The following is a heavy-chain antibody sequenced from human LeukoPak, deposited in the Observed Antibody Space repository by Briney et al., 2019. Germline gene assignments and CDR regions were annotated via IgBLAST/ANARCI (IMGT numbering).Heavy chain of an antibody. D-gene: IGHD2-15*01. Sequence: GGSLRLSCAASGFTFSSYWMSWVRQAPGKGLEWVSAISGSGGSTYYADSVKGRFTISRDNSKNTLYLQMNSLRAEDTAVYYCAKGQEGRTATLGYWGQGTLVTVSS. CDR1: GFTFSSYW. CDR3: AKGQEGRTATLGY. CDR2: ISGSGGST. J-gene: IGHJ4*02. V-gene: IGHV3-23*01.